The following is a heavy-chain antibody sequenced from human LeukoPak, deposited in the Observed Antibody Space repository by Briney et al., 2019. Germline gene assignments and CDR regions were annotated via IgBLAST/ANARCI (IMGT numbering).Heavy chain of an antibody. D-gene: IGHD4-23*01. V-gene: IGHV4-59*01. CDR3: ARDDGGNSSAFDI. CDR1: SGSIRTSY. J-gene: IGHJ3*02. CDR2: IYYSGST. Sequence: PSETLSLTCTVSSGSIRTSYCSWIRRPPGKGLEWIGYIYYSGSTNYNPSLKSRVTISVDTSKNQFSLKLSSVTAADTAVYYCARDDGGNSSAFDIWGQGTMVTVSS.